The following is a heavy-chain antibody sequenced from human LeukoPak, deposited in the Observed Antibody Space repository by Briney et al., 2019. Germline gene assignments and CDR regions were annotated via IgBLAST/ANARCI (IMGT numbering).Heavy chain of an antibody. CDR1: GFTFSSYG. CDR3: AKEGGSSWAPDAFDI. J-gene: IGHJ3*02. Sequence: GRSLRLSCAASGFTFSSYGMHWVRQAPGKGLEWVAVISYDGSNKYYANNTLYLQMNSLRAEDTAVYYCAKEGGSSWAPDAFDIWGQGTMVTVSS. V-gene: IGHV3-30*18. D-gene: IGHD6-13*01. CDR2: ISYDGSNK.